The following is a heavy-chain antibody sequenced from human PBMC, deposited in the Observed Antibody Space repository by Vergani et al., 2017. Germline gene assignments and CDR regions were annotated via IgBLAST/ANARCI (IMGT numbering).Heavy chain of an antibody. CDR3: ARPRGPRVDLWGYGMDV. Sequence: EVQLVESGGGLVQPGGSLRLSCAASGFTVSSNYMSWVRQAPGKGLEWVSVIYSGGSTYYADSVKGRFTSSRHNAKNTLYLQMNRLRAEDTAVYYCARPRGPRVDLWGYGMDVWGQGTTVTVSS. CDR1: GFTVSSNY. J-gene: IGHJ6*02. D-gene: IGHD3-16*01. CDR2: IYSGGST. V-gene: IGHV3-53*04.